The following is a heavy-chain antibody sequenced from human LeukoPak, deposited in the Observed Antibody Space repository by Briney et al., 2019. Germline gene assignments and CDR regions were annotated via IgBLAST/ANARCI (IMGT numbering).Heavy chain of an antibody. CDR2: IDKHGFGQ. CDR3: ARDAAWGYYAL. D-gene: IGHD2-2*01. J-gene: IGHJ4*02. V-gene: IGHV3-7*01. Sequence: GGSLRLSCVASGFTLSTSWVTWVRQAPGKGLEWVANIDKHGFGQYYLGSGRVRFAMSRDYASNAVFLQMDSLRAEDTYVYYCARDAAWGYYALWGQGTPVTVSS. CDR1: GFTLSTSW.